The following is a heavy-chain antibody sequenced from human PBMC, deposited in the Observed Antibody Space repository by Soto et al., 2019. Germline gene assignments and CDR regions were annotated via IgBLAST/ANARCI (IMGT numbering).Heavy chain of an antibody. CDR2: IYYSGST. V-gene: IGHV4-31*03. CDR3: ARGKNWFDP. CDR1: GGSISSGGYH. Sequence: SETLSLSFTVSGGSISSGGYHWSCIRQHPGKGLEWIGYIYYSGSTYYNPSLKSRVTISVDTSKNQFSLKLSSVTAADTAVYYCARGKNWFDPWGQGTLVTVSS. J-gene: IGHJ5*02.